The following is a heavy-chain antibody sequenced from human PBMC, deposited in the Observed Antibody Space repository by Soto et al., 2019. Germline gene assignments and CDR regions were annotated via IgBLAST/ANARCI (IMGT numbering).Heavy chain of an antibody. V-gene: IGHV4-39*01. CDR2: IYYSGST. Sequence: SETLSLTCTVSGGSISSSSYYWGWIRQPPGKGLEWIGSIYYSGSTYYNPSLKSRVTISVDTSKNQFSLKLSSVTAADTAVYYCARHVILWFGELLAWFDPWGQGTLVTVSS. J-gene: IGHJ5*02. CDR3: ARHVILWFGELLAWFDP. D-gene: IGHD3-10*01. CDR1: GGSISSSSYY.